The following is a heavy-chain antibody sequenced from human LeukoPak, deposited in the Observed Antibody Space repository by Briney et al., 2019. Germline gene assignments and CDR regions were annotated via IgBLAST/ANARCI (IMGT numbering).Heavy chain of an antibody. CDR3: ARDNGDYWFDY. CDR1: GYTFTGYY. CDR2: INPNSGGT. J-gene: IGHJ4*02. D-gene: IGHD4-17*01. Sequence: GASVKVSCKATGYTFTGYYMHWVRQAPGQGLEWMGWINPNSGGTNYAQKFQGRVTMTRDTSISTAYMELTRLRSDDTAVYYCARDNGDYWFDYWGQGTLVTVSS. V-gene: IGHV1-2*02.